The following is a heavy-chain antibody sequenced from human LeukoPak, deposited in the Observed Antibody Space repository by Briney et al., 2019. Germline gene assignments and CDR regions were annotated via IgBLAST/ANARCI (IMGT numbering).Heavy chain of an antibody. Sequence: SVKVSCKASGGTFSSYTISWVRQAPGQGLEWMGEIIPIFGTTNYAQKFQGRVTITADESTSTAYMELSSLRSEGTAVYYCARVCGGDCYDAFDIWGQGTMVTVSS. J-gene: IGHJ3*02. CDR2: IIPIFGTT. CDR3: ARVCGGDCYDAFDI. D-gene: IGHD2-21*01. CDR1: GGTFSSYT. V-gene: IGHV1-69*01.